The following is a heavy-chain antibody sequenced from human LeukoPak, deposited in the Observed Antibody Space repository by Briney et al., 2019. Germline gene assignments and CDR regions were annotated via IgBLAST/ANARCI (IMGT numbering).Heavy chain of an antibody. D-gene: IGHD1-26*01. Sequence: PGGSLRLSCAASGFTFSSYEMNWVRQAPGKGLEWVSYISSSGSTIYYADSVKGRFTISRDNAKNSLYLQMNSLRAEDTAVYYCARARSYSGSYYFDYWGQGTLVTVSS. CDR3: ARARSYSGSYYFDY. J-gene: IGHJ4*02. CDR2: ISSSGSTI. CDR1: GFTFSSYE. V-gene: IGHV3-48*03.